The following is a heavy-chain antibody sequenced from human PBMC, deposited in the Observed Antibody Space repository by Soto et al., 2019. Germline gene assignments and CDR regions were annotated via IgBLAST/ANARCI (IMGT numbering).Heavy chain of an antibody. CDR3: ARLAYDFSSGWGGAGYYYYLDV. CDR1: GGSITSYY. CDR2: INYSGST. D-gene: IGHD3-3*01. V-gene: IGHV4-59*01. J-gene: IGHJ6*03. Sequence: QVQLQESGPGLVKPSETLSLICTVSGGSITSYYWTWIRQPPGKGLEWIGYINYSGSTNYNPSLKSRITISVDTSKNQFSLKLSSVTAADTAVYFCARLAYDFSSGWGGAGYYYYLDVWGKGTTVTVSS.